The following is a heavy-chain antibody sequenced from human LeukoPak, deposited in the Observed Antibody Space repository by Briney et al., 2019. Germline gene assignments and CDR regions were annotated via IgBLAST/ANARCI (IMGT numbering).Heavy chain of an antibody. J-gene: IGHJ6*04. CDR2: ISSSGSTI. CDR3: AELGITMIGGV. D-gene: IGHD3-10*02. Sequence: PGGSLRLSCAASGFTFSVYNMNWVRQAPGKGLGWVSYISSSGSTIYYADSVKGRFTISRDNAKNSLYLQMNSLRAEDTAVYYCAELGITMIGGVWGKGTTVTISS. V-gene: IGHV3-48*04. CDR1: GFTFSVYN.